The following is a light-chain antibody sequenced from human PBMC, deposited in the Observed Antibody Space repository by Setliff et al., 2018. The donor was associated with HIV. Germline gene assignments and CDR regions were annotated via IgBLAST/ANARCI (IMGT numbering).Light chain of an antibody. CDR3: QVWHSSSDHYV. V-gene: IGLV3-21*03. CDR2: DDN. Sequence: SYELTQPPSVSVAPGKTARITCGGNNIGSKSVHWYQQKPGQAPVLVVYDDNDRPSGIPERFSGSNSGNTATLTISRVEAGDEADYYCQVWHSSSDHYVFGIGTKVTVL. CDR1: NIGSKS. J-gene: IGLJ1*01.